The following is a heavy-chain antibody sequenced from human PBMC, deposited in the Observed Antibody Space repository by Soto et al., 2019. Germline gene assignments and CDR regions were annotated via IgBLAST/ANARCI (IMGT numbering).Heavy chain of an antibody. D-gene: IGHD2-21*01. CDR1: GGSMTSNW. J-gene: IGHJ4*02. Sequence: QVQLQESGPGLMKPSGTLSLTCAVSGGSMTSNWWSWVRQPPGKGLEWIAEIFHTGSANYNPSLMSRLTISMDKSKNLLSLNLNSVTAADTAVYYCARHIAVSGTRGFDHWGQGTLVTVSS. V-gene: IGHV4-4*02. CDR2: IFHTGSA. CDR3: ARHIAVSGTRGFDH.